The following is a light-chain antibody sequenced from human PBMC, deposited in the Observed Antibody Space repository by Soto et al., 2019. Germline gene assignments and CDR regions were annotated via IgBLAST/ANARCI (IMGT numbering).Light chain of an antibody. CDR1: SSDVGGYNY. Sequence: QSALTQPASVSGSPGQSITISCTGTSSDVGGYNYVSWYQQPPGKAPQLMIYDVSNRPSGVSNRFSGSKSGNTASLTISGLQAEDEADYYCSSYTSSSTRVFGAGTKLTVL. CDR3: SSYTSSSTRV. CDR2: DVS. J-gene: IGLJ1*01. V-gene: IGLV2-14*01.